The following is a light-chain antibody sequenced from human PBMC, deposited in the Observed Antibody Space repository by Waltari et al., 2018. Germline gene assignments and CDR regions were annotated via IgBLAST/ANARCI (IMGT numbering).Light chain of an antibody. J-gene: IGLJ1*01. CDR1: SSDIGAYNF. CDR2: NVN. CDR3: GSYRGSNIYV. Sequence: QSALTQPASVSGSPGQSITISCTGTSSDIGAYNFVSWYQQHPGKVPRVIIYNVNERPSRIFSRFYGSKSGNTASLTISGLQPDDEADYYCGSYRGSNIYVFGTGTKVTVL. V-gene: IGLV2-14*03.